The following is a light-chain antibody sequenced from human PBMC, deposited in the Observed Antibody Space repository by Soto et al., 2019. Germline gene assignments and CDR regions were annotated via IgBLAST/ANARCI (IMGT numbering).Light chain of an antibody. Sequence: EIVLTQSPGTLSLYPRERATLSCRASQSVSSGYLAWYQHKPGQAPRLLIYGVSSRAPGIPDRFSGSGSGTDFTLTISRLEPEDFAVYYCQQYAASPRTFGQGTQAEVK. CDR2: GVS. CDR1: QSVSSGY. CDR3: QQYAASPRT. J-gene: IGKJ1*01. V-gene: IGKV3-20*01.